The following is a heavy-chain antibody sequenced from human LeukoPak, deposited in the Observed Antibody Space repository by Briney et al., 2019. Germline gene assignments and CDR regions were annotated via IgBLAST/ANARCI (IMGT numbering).Heavy chain of an antibody. CDR1: GYSISSGYY. Sequence: PSETLPLTCAVSGYSISSGYYWGWIRQPPGKGLEWIGSIYHSGSTYYNPSLKSRVTISVDTSKNQFSLKLSSVTAADTAVYYCASVGYYYDSSGYSDHWYFDLWGRGTLVTVSS. CDR2: IYHSGST. V-gene: IGHV4-38-2*01. J-gene: IGHJ2*01. D-gene: IGHD3-22*01. CDR3: ASVGYYYDSSGYSDHWYFDL.